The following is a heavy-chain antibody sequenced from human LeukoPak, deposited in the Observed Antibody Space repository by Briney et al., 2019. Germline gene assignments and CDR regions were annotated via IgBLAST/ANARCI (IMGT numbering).Heavy chain of an antibody. CDR1: GFTFSSYW. CDR3: ARSAQLLLFDY. V-gene: IGHV3-21*01. CDR2: ISSSSSYI. D-gene: IGHD2-2*01. J-gene: IGHJ4*02. Sequence: PGGSLRLSCAASGFTFSSYWMHWVRQAPGKGLEWVSSISSSSSYIYYADSVKGRFTISRDNAKNSLYLQMNSLRAEDTAVYYCARSAQLLLFDYWGQGTLVTVSS.